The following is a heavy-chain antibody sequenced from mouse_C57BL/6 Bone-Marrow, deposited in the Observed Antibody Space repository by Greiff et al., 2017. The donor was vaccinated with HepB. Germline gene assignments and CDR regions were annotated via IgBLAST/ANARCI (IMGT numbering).Heavy chain of an antibody. J-gene: IGHJ3*01. CDR1: GYAFSSSW. CDR2: IYPGDGDT. D-gene: IGHD2-4*01. V-gene: IGHV1-82*01. CDR3: ARRGLRAWFAY. Sequence: QVQLQQSGPELVKPGASVKISCKASGYAFSSSWMNWVKQRPGKGLEWIGRIYPGDGDTNYNGKFKGKATLTADKSSSTAYMQLSSLTSEDSAVYFCARRGLRAWFAYWGQGTLDTVSA.